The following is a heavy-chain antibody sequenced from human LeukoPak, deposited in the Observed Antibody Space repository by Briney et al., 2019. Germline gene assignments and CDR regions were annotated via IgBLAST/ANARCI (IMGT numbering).Heavy chain of an antibody. Sequence: PSETLSLTCTVSGGSISSYYWSWIRQPPGKGLEYIGYIYYSGSTNYNPSLKSRVTISVDTSKNQFPLKLSSVTAADTAVYYCARRGIAAAFDIWGQGTMVTVSS. CDR3: ARRGIAAAFDI. V-gene: IGHV4-59*08. J-gene: IGHJ3*02. CDR1: GGSISSYY. CDR2: IYYSGST. D-gene: IGHD6-13*01.